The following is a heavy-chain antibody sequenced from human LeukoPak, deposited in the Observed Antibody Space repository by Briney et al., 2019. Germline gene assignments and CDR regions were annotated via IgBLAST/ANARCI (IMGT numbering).Heavy chain of an antibody. J-gene: IGHJ4*02. Sequence: GRSLRLSCAASGFTFSSYGMHWVRQAPGKGLEWVAVISYDGSNKYYADSVKGRFTISRDNSKNTLYLQMNSLRAEDTAVYYRAKDYDGIAAAGTGFDYWGQGTLVTVSS. D-gene: IGHD6-13*01. CDR2: ISYDGSNK. V-gene: IGHV3-30*18. CDR1: GFTFSSYG. CDR3: AKDYDGIAAAGTGFDY.